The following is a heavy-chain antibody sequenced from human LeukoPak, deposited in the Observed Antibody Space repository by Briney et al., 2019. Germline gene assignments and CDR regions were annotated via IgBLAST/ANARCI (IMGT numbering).Heavy chain of an antibody. CDR2: INHRGFT. Sequence: SETLSLTCAVYGGSFSDYYWTWVRQPPGKGLEWIGEINHRGFTTYYPSLKGRVTISIDTYRNQFSLTMHSLTAADTAVYYCARTVGRTASLSYWGQGTLVTVSS. CDR3: ARTVGRTASLSY. J-gene: IGHJ4*02. CDR1: GGSFSDYY. D-gene: IGHD4-11*01. V-gene: IGHV4-34*01.